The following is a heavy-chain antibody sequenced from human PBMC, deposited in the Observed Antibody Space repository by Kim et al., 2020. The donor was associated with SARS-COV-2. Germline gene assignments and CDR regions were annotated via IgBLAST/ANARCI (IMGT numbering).Heavy chain of an antibody. CDR2: VSSSGSTI. Sequence: GGSLRLSCAASGFTFSSYNMNWVRQAPGKGLEWVSEVSSSGSTIYYADSVKGRFTISRDNAKNSLYLQMNSLGDEDTAVYYCARDGLILPEFGDYDACYFGMDVGGQGNTVTVS. D-gene: IGHD4-17*01. CDR3: ARDGLILPEFGDYDACYFGMDV. J-gene: IGHJ6*02. CDR1: GFTFSSYN. V-gene: IGHV3-48*02.